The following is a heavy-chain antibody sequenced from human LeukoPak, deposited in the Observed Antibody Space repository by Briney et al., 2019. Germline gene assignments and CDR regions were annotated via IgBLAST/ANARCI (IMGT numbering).Heavy chain of an antibody. V-gene: IGHV5-51*01. D-gene: IGHD3/OR15-3a*01. J-gene: IGHJ5*02. CDR3: ARRLPGLAAGGNWFDP. CDR2: IYPGDSDT. CDR1: GYSFTSYW. Sequence: GESLKISCKGSGYSFTSYWIGWVRQMPGKGLEWMGIIYPGDSDTRYSPSFQDQVTISADKSISTAYLQWSSLKASDTAMYYCARRLPGLAAGGNWFDPWAREPWSPSPQ.